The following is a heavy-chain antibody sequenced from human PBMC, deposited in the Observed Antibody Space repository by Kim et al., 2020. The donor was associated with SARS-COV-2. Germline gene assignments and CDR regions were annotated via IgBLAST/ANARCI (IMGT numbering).Heavy chain of an antibody. V-gene: IGHV3-21*01. J-gene: IGHJ3*02. Sequence: SYIYYADSVKGRFTISRDNAKNSLYLQMNSLRAEDTAVYYCATLNWNDDIWGQGTMVTVSS. CDR3: ATLNWNDDI. CDR2: SYI. D-gene: IGHD1-20*01.